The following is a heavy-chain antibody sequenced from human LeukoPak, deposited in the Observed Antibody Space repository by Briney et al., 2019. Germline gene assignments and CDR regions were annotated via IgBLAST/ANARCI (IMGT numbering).Heavy chain of an antibody. CDR2: INHSGST. Sequence: SETLSLTCAVYGGSFSGYYWSWIRRPPGKGLEWIGEINHSGSTNYNPSLKSRVTISVDTSKNQFSLKLSSVTAADTAVYYCARGQGDYTPFDYWGQGTLVTVSS. D-gene: IGHD4-17*01. V-gene: IGHV4-34*01. J-gene: IGHJ4*02. CDR1: GGSFSGYY. CDR3: ARGQGDYTPFDY.